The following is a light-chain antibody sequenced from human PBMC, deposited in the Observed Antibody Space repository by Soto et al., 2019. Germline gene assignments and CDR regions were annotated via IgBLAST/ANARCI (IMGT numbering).Light chain of an antibody. Sequence: ETVMTQSPATLSVSPGDRATLSCRASQSVSSNLAWYHQKPGQAPRLLIFGASTRATGIPIRFSGSGSGTEFTLTISSLQSEDLAVYYCQQYNNWPRITFGQGTRLEI. CDR3: QQYNNWPRIT. J-gene: IGKJ5*01. CDR2: GAS. V-gene: IGKV3-15*01. CDR1: QSVSSN.